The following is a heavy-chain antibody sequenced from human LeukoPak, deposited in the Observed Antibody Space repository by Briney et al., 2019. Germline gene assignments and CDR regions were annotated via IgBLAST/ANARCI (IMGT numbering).Heavy chain of an antibody. J-gene: IGHJ1*01. CDR1: GFTVSSNY. V-gene: IGHV3-21*01. CDR3: ARGPYGDYVGYFQH. CDR2: ISSSSSYI. Sequence: GGSLRLSCAASGFTVSSNYMNWVRQAPGKGLEWVTSISSSSSYIYYADSVKGRFTISRDNAKNSLYLQMNSLRAEDTAVYYCARGPYGDYVGYFQHWGQGTLVTVSS. D-gene: IGHD4-17*01.